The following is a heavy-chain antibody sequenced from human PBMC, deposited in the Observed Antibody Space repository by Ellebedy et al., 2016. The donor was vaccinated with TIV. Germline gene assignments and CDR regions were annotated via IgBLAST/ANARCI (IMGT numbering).Heavy chain of an antibody. CDR1: GFPFSSFW. D-gene: IGHD5-12*01. CDR2: TKEDGSEK. V-gene: IGHV3-7*01. CDR3: ARDRGYDTFGY. J-gene: IGHJ4*02. Sequence: GESLKISCAASGFPFSSFWMSWVRQAPGQGLEWVANTKEDGSEKYYVDSVRGRFTISRDNAKNALYLQMNSLRAEDTAVYYCARDRGYDTFGYWGQGILVTVSS.